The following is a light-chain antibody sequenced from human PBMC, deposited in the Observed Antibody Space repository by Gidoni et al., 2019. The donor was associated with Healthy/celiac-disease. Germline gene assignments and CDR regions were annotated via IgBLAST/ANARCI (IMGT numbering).Light chain of an antibody. CDR3: QQYNNWPPL. CDR2: GAS. J-gene: IGKJ3*01. CDR1: QSVSSN. V-gene: IGKV3-15*01. Sequence: EIVMTQSPATLSVSPGERATLSCRASQSVSSNLAWYQQKPGQAPRLLIYGASTRATGIPARLSGSGSGTEFTLTISSLQSEDFAVYYCQQYNNWPPLFGPGTKVDIK.